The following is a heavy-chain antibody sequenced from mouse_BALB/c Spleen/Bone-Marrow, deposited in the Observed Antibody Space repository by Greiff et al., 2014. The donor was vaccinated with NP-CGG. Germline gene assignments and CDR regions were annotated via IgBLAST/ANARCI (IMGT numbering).Heavy chain of an antibody. CDR2: FYPGNSDT. D-gene: IGHD2-10*02. CDR1: GYSFNSYW. Sequence: EVQLQQSGTVLARPGASVKMSCKASGYSFNSYWMNWVKQRPGQGLEWIGAFYPGNSDTTYNQKFKGKAKLTAVTSASTAYMELSSLTNEDSAVYYCTFLVKEDFAYWGQGTLVTVSA. J-gene: IGHJ3*01. CDR3: TFLVKEDFAY. V-gene: IGHV1-5*01.